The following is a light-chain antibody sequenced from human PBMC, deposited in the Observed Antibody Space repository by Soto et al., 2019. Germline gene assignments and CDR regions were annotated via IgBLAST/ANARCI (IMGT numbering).Light chain of an antibody. CDR2: GAS. V-gene: IGKV3-20*01. CDR1: QSVSSSY. CDR3: QQYGSSPA. J-gene: IGKJ4*01. Sequence: EIVLTQSPGTLSLSPGERDTLSCRASQSVSSSYLAWYHQKPGQAPRLLIYGASSRATGIPDRFSGSGSGTDFTLTISRLEPEDFAVYYCQQYGSSPAFGGGTKVEIK.